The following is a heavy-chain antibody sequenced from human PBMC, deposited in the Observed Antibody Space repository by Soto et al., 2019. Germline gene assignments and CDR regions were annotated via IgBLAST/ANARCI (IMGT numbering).Heavy chain of an antibody. CDR3: GSVRPSGYVLS. J-gene: IGHJ5*02. CDR2: VYFSGNT. D-gene: IGHD6-25*01. Sequence: SETQSLTYTVSGVSRSSYYLTWIRQSPGKGLEWIGYVYFSGNTNYNPSLKSRVTISIDTSKNQFSLRLASVTAADTAFYYCGSVRPSGYVLSWGQGTLVTVSS. CDR1: GVSRSSYY. V-gene: IGHV4-59*01.